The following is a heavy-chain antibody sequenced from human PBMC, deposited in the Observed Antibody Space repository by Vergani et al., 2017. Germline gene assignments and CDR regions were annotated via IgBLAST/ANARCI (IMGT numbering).Heavy chain of an antibody. CDR3: ARARCIETCYMSNWLDS. D-gene: IGHD3-9*01. CDR2: IKSDGSIT. J-gene: IGHJ5*01. V-gene: IGHV3-74*01. Sequence: DVHLAESGGGFFQPGGSLRVSCSASGFSFNSYWMHWVRQVPGKGLLWVSRIKSDGSITDYADYVKGRFTISRDNAQNTLYLQMNSLRVEDTGVYYCARARCIETCYMSNWLDSWGQGTLVTVSS. CDR1: GFSFNSYW.